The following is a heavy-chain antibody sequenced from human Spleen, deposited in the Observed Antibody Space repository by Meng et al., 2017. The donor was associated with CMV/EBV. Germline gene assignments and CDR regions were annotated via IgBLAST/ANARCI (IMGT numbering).Heavy chain of an antibody. CDR1: GGTFSNYG. CDR2: IIPIFGTA. V-gene: IGHV1-69*05. CDR3: ARDQYDRTNWFDP. Sequence: KSSGGTFSNYGVNWVRQAPGQGLEWMGGIIPIFGTANYAQKFQGRVTITTDESTTTAYMELSGLRSDDTAVYYCARDQYDRTNWFDPWGQGTLVTVSS. J-gene: IGHJ5*02. D-gene: IGHD1-14*01.